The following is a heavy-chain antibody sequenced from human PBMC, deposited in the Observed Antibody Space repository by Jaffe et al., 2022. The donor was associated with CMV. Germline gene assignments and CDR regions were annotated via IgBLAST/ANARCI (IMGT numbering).Heavy chain of an antibody. CDR1: GFTFSSYA. CDR2: VGASGNDT. CDR3: AKKSVLTSPGNYFDY. J-gene: IGHJ4*02. V-gene: IGHV3-23*04. Sequence: EVQLVESGGGSVQPGGSLRLACAASGFTFSSYAMSWVRQAPGKGLEWVSSVGASGNDTYYADSVKGRFTISRDNFKNTLHLQMNSLRTEDTAIYYCAKKSVLTSPGNYFDYWGQGTLVTVSS.